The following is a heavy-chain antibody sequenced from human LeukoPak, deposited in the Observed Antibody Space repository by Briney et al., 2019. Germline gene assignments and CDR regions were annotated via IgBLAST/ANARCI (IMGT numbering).Heavy chain of an antibody. Sequence: PGGSLRLSCSASGFSFSSYSMNWVRQAPGKGLEWVSYISSSSSTIYYADSVKGRFTISRDNAKNSLYLQMNSLRAEDTAVYYCARKYCSSTSCRDGYWGQGTLVTVSS. CDR2: ISSSSSTI. CDR3: ARKYCSSTSCRDGY. J-gene: IGHJ4*02. D-gene: IGHD2-2*01. CDR1: GFSFSSYS. V-gene: IGHV3-48*01.